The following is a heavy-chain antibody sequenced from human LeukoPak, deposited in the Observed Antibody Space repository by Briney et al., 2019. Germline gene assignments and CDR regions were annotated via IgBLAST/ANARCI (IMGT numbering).Heavy chain of an antibody. J-gene: IGHJ6*02. CDR1: GFTFSSYA. D-gene: IGHD2-2*01. Sequence: PGGSLRLSCAASGFTFSSYAMSWVRQAPGEGLEWVSAVSGSGTSTYYADSVSGRFTISRDNSKNTLYLQMNSLRAEDTALYYCARDSVYCSTTSCFNYYSGMDVWGQGTTVTVSS. V-gene: IGHV3-23*01. CDR3: ARDSVYCSTTSCFNYYSGMDV. CDR2: VSGSGTST.